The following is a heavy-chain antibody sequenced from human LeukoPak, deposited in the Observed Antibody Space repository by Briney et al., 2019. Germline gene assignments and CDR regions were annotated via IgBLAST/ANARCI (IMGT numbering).Heavy chain of an antibody. V-gene: IGHV4-34*01. J-gene: IGHJ4*02. CDR1: GGSFSGYY. CDR3: ASMGATGGIDY. Sequence: SETLSLTCAVYGGSFSGYYWSWIRQPPGKGLEWIGEINHSGSTNYYPSLKSRVTISVDTSKNQFSLKLSSVTAADTAVYYCASMGATGGIDYWGQGTLVTVSS. D-gene: IGHD1-26*01. CDR2: INHSGST.